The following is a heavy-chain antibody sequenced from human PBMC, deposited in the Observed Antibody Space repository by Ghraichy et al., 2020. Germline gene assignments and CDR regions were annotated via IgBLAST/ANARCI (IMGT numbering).Heavy chain of an antibody. D-gene: IGHD5-18*01. CDR2: ISAGGGNT. J-gene: IGHJ4*02. CDR1: GFTFRNYG. CDR3: AKDLGYSYGYEHYFDS. V-gene: IGHV3-23*01. Sequence: GSLRLSCSASGFTFRNYGMNWVRQAPGKGLEWVSEISAGGGNTHYADSVKGRFTISRDDSRNTLYLQMSGLRVEDTAGYYGAKDLGYSYGYEHYFDSWGQGTQVTVSP.